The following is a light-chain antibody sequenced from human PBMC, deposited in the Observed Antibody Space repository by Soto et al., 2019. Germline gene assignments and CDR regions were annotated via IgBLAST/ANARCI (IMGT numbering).Light chain of an antibody. J-gene: IGLJ2*01. CDR2: EVT. Sequence: QSALTQPPSASGSPGQSVTISCTGTSSDVGAYNYVSWYQQHPGKVPKLIIYEVTKRPSGVPDRFSGSKSGNAASLTVSGLQGEDEAEYYCGSCAGSNMMIFGGGTKLTVL. CDR1: SSDVGAYNY. CDR3: GSCAGSNMMI. V-gene: IGLV2-8*01.